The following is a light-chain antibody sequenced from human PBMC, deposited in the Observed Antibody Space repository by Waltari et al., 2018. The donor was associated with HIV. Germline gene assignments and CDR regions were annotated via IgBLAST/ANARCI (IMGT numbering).Light chain of an antibody. Sequence: GSPGQSVTISCPGTSRDVGGYNYVSWYQQHPGKAPKLMIYDVSKRPSGVPARFSASKSGNTASLTISGLQAEDEADYYCCSYGGSYTWVFGGGTKLTVL. J-gene: IGLJ3*02. CDR3: CSYGGSYTWV. CDR1: SRDVGGYNY. CDR2: DVS. V-gene: IGLV2-11*01.